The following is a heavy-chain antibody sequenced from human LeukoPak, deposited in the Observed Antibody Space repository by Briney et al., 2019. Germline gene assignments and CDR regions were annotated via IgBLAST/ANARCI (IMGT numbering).Heavy chain of an antibody. CDR3: ARSMIVEADAFDI. D-gene: IGHD3-22*01. CDR2: IIPIFGTA. J-gene: IGHJ3*02. V-gene: IGHV1-69*05. Sequence: GGSVTVYCQASGGTFSSYAISWVRQAPGQGLEWMGGIIPIFGTANYAQKFQGRVTITTDESPSTAYMELSSLRSDDTAVYYCARSMIVEADAFDIWGQGTMVTVSS. CDR1: GGTFSSYA.